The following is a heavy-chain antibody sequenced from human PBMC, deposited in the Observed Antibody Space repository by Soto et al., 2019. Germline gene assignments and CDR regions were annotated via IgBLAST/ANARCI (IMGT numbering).Heavy chain of an antibody. V-gene: IGHV3-23*01. CDR1: GFTFSSFA. CDR3: AKPEISLSWANGPDY. CDR2: ISGSGRRT. J-gene: IGHJ4*02. Sequence: GGSLRLSCAASGFTFSSFAMNWVRQAPGKGLEWVSAISGSGRRTYYADSVKGWFAISRDNSKNTLYLQMSGLRVEDTAVYFCAKPEISLSWANGPDYWGQGTLVTVSS. D-gene: IGHD3-3*02.